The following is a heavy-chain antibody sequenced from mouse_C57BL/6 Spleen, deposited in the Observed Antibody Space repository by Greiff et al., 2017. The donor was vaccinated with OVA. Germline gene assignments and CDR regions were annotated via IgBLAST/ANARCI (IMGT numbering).Heavy chain of an antibody. D-gene: IGHD3-3*01. Sequence: QVQLQQPGAELVRPGSSVKLSCKASGYTFTSYWMDWVKQRPGQGLEWIGNIYPSDSETHYNQKFKDKATLTVDKSSSTAYMQRSSLTSEDSAVYYCAREGTGSPFDYWGQGTTLTVSS. CDR1: GYTFTSYW. CDR3: AREGTGSPFDY. J-gene: IGHJ2*01. V-gene: IGHV1-61*01. CDR2: IYPSDSET.